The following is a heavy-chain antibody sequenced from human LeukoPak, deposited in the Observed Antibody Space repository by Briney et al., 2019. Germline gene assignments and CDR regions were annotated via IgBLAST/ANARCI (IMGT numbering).Heavy chain of an antibody. CDR3: ARDSEDSSGYYPFDY. CDR1: GGSINTYF. CDR2: IYYTGST. V-gene: IGHV4-59*01. J-gene: IGHJ4*02. Sequence: KTSETLSLTCTVSGGSINTYFWSWIRQPPGKGLEWIGYIYYTGSTNYNPSLKSRITISVDRSKNLFSLQLSSVAAADTAVYYCARDSEDSSGYYPFDYWGQGTLVTVSS. D-gene: IGHD3-22*01.